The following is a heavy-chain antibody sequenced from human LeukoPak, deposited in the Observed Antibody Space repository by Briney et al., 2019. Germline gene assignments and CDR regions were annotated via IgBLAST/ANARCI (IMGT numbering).Heavy chain of an antibody. D-gene: IGHD5-18*01. Sequence: GGSLRLSCAASGFTFSSYWLTWVRQAPGKGLEWVANIKQDGSEKFYVDSVKGRFTISRDSAKNSLYLQMNSLRAEDTAVYYCAKQVQISVNYFDYWGQGTLVTVSS. CDR3: AKQVQISVNYFDY. CDR1: GFTFSSYW. V-gene: IGHV3-7*01. CDR2: IKQDGSEK. J-gene: IGHJ4*02.